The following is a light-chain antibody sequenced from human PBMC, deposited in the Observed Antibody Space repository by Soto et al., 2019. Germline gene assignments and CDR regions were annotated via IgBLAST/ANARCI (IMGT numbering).Light chain of an antibody. V-gene: IGKV3-11*01. CDR1: QSVSGY. CDR2: DAS. Sequence: EIVLTQSPGTLSLSPGERATLSCRASQSVSGYLAWYQQKPGQAPRLLIYDASNRATGIPARFTGSGSGTDFTLTISSLEPEDFAMYYCQQHNNSLITFGQGTRLEIK. J-gene: IGKJ5*01. CDR3: QQHNNSLIT.